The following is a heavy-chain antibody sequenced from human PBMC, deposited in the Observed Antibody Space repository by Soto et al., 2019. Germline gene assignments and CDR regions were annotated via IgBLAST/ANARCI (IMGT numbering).Heavy chain of an antibody. CDR1: GGSISSSNYY. CDR3: ARVQWELLSYFDY. Sequence: PSETLSLTCTVSGGSISSSNYYWAWIRQSPGKGLEWVATLYYSGSTYSNPSLKSRVTISVDTSKNQFSLKLSSVTAADPAVYYCARVQWELLSYFDYWGLGTLVTVSS. D-gene: IGHD1-26*01. V-gene: IGHV4-39*01. CDR2: LYYSGST. J-gene: IGHJ4*02.